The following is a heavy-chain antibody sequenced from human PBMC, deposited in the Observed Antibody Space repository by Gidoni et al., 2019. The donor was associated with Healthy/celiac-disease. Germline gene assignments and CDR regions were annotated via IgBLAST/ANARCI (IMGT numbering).Heavy chain of an antibody. CDR1: GSTFSSYA. J-gene: IGHJ4*02. D-gene: IGHD6-19*01. CDR2: ISGSGGST. Sequence: EVQPLESGGGLVQPGGSLRLSCSASGSTFSSYAMSWVRQAPGKGLEWVSAISGSGGSTYYADSVKGRFTISRDNSKNTLYLQMNSLRAEDTAVYYCATGGVAVAGTGLFDYWGQGTLVTVSS. CDR3: ATGGVAVAGTGLFDY. V-gene: IGHV3-23*01.